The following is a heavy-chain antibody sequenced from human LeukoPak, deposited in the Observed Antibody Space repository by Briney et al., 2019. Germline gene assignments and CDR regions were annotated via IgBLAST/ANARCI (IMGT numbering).Heavy chain of an antibody. J-gene: IGHJ4*02. CDR3: WRHDYGRNSPRAYFDH. Sequence: SETLSLTCTVSGPSISNYHWSWLRQPRGKGLEGVGDIHYSGRPNYYPSLKSRVTISVDKSNNQCFQTLNSVPAAPPALYSCWRHDYGRNSPRAYFDHWGQGTLVTVSS. V-gene: IGHV4-59*01. D-gene: IGHD4/OR15-4a*01. CDR2: IHYSGRP. CDR1: GPSISNYH.